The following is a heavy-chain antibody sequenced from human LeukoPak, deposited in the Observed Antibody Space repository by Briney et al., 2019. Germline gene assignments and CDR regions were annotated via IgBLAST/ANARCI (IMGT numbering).Heavy chain of an antibody. CDR1: GGSISSSSYY. V-gene: IGHV4-39*01. CDR3: ARLYAPRTYYYDSSGYYLGDYYYFDY. J-gene: IGHJ4*02. D-gene: IGHD3-22*01. CDR2: IYYSGST. Sequence: SETLSLTCTVSGGSISSSSYYWGWIRQPPGKGLEWIGSIYYSGSTYYNPSLKSRVTISVDTSKNQFSLKLSSVTAADTAVYYCARLYAPRTYYYDSSGYYLGDYYYFDYWGQGTLVTVSS.